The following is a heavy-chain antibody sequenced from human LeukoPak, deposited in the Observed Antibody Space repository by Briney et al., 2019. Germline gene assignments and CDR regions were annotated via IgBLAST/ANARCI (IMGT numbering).Heavy chain of an antibody. CDR1: GFTFDDYV. D-gene: IGHD6-13*01. CDR3: AKDTSSSWKRYYFDY. CDR2: ISGDGGST. J-gene: IGHJ4*02. Sequence: PGGSLRLSCAASGFTFDDYVMHWVRQAPGKGLEWVSLISGDGGSTYYADSVKGRFTISRDNSKNSLYLQMNSLRTEDTALYYCAKDTSSSWKRYYFDYWGQGTLVTVSS. V-gene: IGHV3-43*02.